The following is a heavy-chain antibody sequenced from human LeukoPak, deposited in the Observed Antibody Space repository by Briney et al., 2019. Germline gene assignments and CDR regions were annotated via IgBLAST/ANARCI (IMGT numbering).Heavy chain of an antibody. CDR2: INHSGST. V-gene: IGHV4-34*01. Sequence: SETLSLTCAVYGGSFSGYYWSWIRQPPGKGLEWIGEINHSGSTSYNPSLESRVSMSVDTSKNQFSLKVTSVTAADTAVYFCAGRHSSSWYFNRGSYIDNWGQGSRVTVSS. CDR3: AGRHSSSWYFNRGSYIDN. D-gene: IGHD6-13*01. J-gene: IGHJ4*02. CDR1: GGSFSGYY.